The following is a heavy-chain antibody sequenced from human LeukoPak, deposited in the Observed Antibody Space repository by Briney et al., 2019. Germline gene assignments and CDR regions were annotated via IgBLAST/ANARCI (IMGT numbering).Heavy chain of an antibody. CDR3: ARGGGNSVHSTSWDY. CDR2: INHSGST. D-gene: IGHD4-23*01. Sequence: PSETLSLTCAVYGGSFSGYYWSWIRQPPGKGLEWIGEINHSGSTNYNPSLKSRVTISVDTSKNQFSLKLSSVTAADTAVYYCARGGGNSVHSTSWDYWGQGILVTVSS. J-gene: IGHJ4*02. V-gene: IGHV4-34*01. CDR1: GGSFSGYY.